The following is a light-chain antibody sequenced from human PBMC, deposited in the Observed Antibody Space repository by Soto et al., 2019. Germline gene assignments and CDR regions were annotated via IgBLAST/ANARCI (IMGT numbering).Light chain of an antibody. CDR1: SSDVGGYNL. J-gene: IGLJ1*01. CDR3: CSYAGYSSFV. V-gene: IGLV2-23*03. Sequence: SVLTQPASVSGSPGQSITISCTGTSSDVGGYNLVSWYQQHPGKAPKVIISEGSQRPSGLSNRFSGSKSGNTASPTISGLQAEDEADYYCCSYAGYSSFVFGSGTKVTVL. CDR2: EGS.